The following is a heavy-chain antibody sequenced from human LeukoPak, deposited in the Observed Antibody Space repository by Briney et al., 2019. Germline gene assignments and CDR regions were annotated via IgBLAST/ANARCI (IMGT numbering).Heavy chain of an antibody. CDR1: GGSISSSSYY. J-gene: IGHJ5*02. CDR3: ARHYLLLAVAGNWFDP. D-gene: IGHD6-19*01. CDR2: IYYSGST. V-gene: IGHV4-39*01. Sequence: KPSETLSLTCTVSGGSISSSSYYWGWIRQPPGKGLEWIGSIYYSGSTYHNPSLKSRVTISVDTSKNQFSLRLSSVTAADTAVYYCARHYLLLAVAGNWFDPWGQGTLVTVSS.